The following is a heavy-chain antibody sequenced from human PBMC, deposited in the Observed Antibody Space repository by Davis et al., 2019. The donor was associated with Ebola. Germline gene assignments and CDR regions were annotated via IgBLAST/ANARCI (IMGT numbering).Heavy chain of an antibody. CDR2: ISSTSSSI. CDR3: AKDRECSSTSCYSLHIYGMDV. Sequence: PGGSLRLSCAASGFTFSIYRMNWVRQAPGKGLEWISYISSTSSSIYYADSVKGRFTISRDNSKNTLYLQMNSLRAEDTAVYYCAKDRECSSTSCYSLHIYGMDVWGQGTTVTVSS. D-gene: IGHD2-2*02. CDR1: GFTFSIYR. V-gene: IGHV3-48*01. J-gene: IGHJ6*02.